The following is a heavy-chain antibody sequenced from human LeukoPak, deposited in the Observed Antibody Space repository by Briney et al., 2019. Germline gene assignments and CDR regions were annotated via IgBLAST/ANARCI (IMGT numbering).Heavy chain of an antibody. J-gene: IGHJ5*02. V-gene: IGHV4-34*01. D-gene: IGHD2-2*01. CDR1: GGSFSGYY. CDR3: ARLDCSSISCLGWFDP. CDR2: INHSGST. Sequence: SETLSLTCAVYGGSFSGYYWSWIRQPPGKGLEWIGEINHSGSTNYNPSLKSRVTISVDPSKNQFSLKLSSVTAADTAVYYCARLDCSSISCLGWFDPWGQGTPVTVSS.